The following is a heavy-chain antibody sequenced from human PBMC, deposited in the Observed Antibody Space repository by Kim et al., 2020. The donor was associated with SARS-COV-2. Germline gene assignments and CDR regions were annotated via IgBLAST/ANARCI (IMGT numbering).Heavy chain of an antibody. J-gene: IGHJ4*02. CDR3: AKDGEV. Sequence: YDGSKNYSAHPVQGRFTISRDNSKTTLYLQMNRLRAEDTAVYYCAKDGEVWGQGTLVTVSS. CDR2: YDGSKN. V-gene: IGHV3-30*02. D-gene: IGHD3-3*01.